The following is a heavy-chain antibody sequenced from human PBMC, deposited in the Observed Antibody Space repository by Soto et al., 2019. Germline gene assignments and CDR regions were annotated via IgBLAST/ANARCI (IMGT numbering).Heavy chain of an antibody. CDR3: ARAAGGWTMPLDY. CDR2: IYHSGST. CDR1: GGSISSGDYS. Sequence: PSETLSLTCTASGGSISSGDYSWSWIRQPPGKGLEWIGYIYHSGSTYYNPSLKSRVTISVDRSKNQFSLKLSSVTAADTAVYSCARAAGGWTMPLDYWGQGTLVTVSS. D-gene: IGHD6-19*01. V-gene: IGHV4-30-2*01. J-gene: IGHJ4*02.